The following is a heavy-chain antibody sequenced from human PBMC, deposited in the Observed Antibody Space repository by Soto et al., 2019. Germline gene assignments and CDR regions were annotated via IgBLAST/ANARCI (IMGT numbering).Heavy chain of an antibody. CDR3: ARGYCSSTSCPRLYYYYGMDV. Sequence: LRLSCAASGSTCSSYGMHWVRQAPGKGLEWVAVIWYDGSNKYYADSVKGRFTISRDNSKNTLYLQMNSLRAEDTAVYYCARGYCSSTSCPRLYYYYGMDVWGQGTTVTVSS. J-gene: IGHJ6*02. CDR2: IWYDGSNK. D-gene: IGHD2-2*01. V-gene: IGHV3-33*01. CDR1: GSTCSSYG.